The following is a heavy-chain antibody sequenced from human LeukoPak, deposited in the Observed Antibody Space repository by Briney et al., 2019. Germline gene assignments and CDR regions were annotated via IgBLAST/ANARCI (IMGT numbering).Heavy chain of an antibody. J-gene: IGHJ4*02. D-gene: IGHD6-6*01. CDR2: GLYTGNT. CDR3: AREHRSSKYFDS. V-gene: IGHV4-39*02. CDR1: GGSISNSSYY. Sequence: SETLSLTCTVSGGSISNSSYYWGWIRQPPGKGLEWIGSGLYTGNTYSNPSLRSRVTISVDTSKNEFSLKMNSVTAADTAVYYCAREHRSSKYFDSWGQGALMIVSS.